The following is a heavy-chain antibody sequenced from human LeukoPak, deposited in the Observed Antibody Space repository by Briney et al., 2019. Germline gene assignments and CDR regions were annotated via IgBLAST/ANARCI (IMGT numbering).Heavy chain of an antibody. D-gene: IGHD6-19*01. CDR2: IYYSGST. J-gene: IGHJ4*02. Sequence: KPSETLSLTCTVSGGSISSYYWSWIRQHPGKGLEWIGYIYYSGSTYYNPSLKSRVNISVDTSKNQFSLKLSSVTAADTAVYYCARSPAVAGTGGFDYWGQGTLVTVSS. V-gene: IGHV4-59*06. CDR3: ARSPAVAGTGGFDY. CDR1: GGSISSYY.